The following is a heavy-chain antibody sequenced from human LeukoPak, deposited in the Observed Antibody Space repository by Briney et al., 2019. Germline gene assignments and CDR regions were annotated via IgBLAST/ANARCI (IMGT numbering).Heavy chain of an antibody. CDR2: ISSSGSTI. CDR1: GFTFSDYY. J-gene: IGHJ4*02. V-gene: IGHV3-11*01. Sequence: PGGSLRLSCAASGFTFSDYYMSRIRQPPGTGMEWDSYISSSGSTIYYADSVKGRFTISRDNAKNSLYLQMNSLRTEDTALYYCAKDRSGSSYYFDYWGQGTLVTVSS. CDR3: AKDRSGSSYYFDY. D-gene: IGHD1-26*01.